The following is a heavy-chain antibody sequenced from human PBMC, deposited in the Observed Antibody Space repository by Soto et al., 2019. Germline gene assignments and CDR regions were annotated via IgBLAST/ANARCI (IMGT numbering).Heavy chain of an antibody. D-gene: IGHD4-17*01. CDR1: GFTSSTYG. Sequence: QVQLVGSGGGVVQPGRSLRLSCAASGFTSSTYGMHWVRQAPGKGLEWVAVISYDGSNKYYADSVKGRFTISRDNSENTLYLQMDSLRAEDTAVYYCAKDHLPTTVTTPWFDPWGQGTLVTVSS. CDR2: ISYDGSNK. J-gene: IGHJ5*02. CDR3: AKDHLPTTVTTPWFDP. V-gene: IGHV3-30*18.